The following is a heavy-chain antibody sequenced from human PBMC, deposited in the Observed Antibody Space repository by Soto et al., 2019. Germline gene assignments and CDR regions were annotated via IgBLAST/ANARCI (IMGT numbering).Heavy chain of an antibody. D-gene: IGHD7-27*01. CDR3: ARDESWGFNDAFDI. J-gene: IGHJ3*02. Sequence: GGSLRLSCAASGFTFSSYWMSWVRQAPGKGLEWVANIKQDGSEKYYVDSVKGRFTISRDNAKNSLYLQMNSLRAEDTAVYYCARDESWGFNDAFDIWGQGTMVTVSS. CDR1: GFTFSSYW. CDR2: IKQDGSEK. V-gene: IGHV3-7*01.